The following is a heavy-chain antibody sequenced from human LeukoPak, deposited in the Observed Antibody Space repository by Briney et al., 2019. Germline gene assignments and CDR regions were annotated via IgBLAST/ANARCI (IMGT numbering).Heavy chain of an antibody. CDR2: CYYIGNT. CDR1: DGSVSSCNLY. Sequence: SETLSLTCTVSDGSVSSCNLYWSWIRQPPGKGLEWIGYCYYIGNTNYNPSLESRVTMSIDTSTNQFSLKLTSVTAADTAVYYCARQYGVIEAFDYWGGGILVTVSS. D-gene: IGHD4-17*01. J-gene: IGHJ4*02. V-gene: IGHV4-61*01. CDR3: ARQYGVIEAFDY.